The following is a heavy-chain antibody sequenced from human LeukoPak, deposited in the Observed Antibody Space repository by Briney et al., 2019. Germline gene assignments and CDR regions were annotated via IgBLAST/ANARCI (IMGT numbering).Heavy chain of an antibody. CDR3: ARRSVPAAIGSWFDP. Sequence: PGRSLRLSCAASGFTFSSYAMHWVRQAPGKGLEWVAVISYDGSNKYYADSVKGRFTISRDNSKNTLYLQTNSLRAEDTAVYYCARRSVPAAIGSWFDPWGQGTLVTVSS. CDR2: ISYDGSNK. CDR1: GFTFSSYA. V-gene: IGHV3-30*04. J-gene: IGHJ5*02. D-gene: IGHD2-2*02.